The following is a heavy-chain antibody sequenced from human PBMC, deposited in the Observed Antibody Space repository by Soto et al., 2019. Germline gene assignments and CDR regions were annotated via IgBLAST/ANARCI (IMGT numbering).Heavy chain of an antibody. J-gene: IGHJ4*02. CDR3: VSPITVELPHY. CDR1: GGSISSSSYY. V-gene: IGHV4-39*01. Sequence: QLQLQESGPGLVKPSETLSLTCTVSGGSISSSSYYWGWIRQPPGKGLEWIGSIYYSGSTYYNPSLKSRVNISVDTSKNQFSLKLSSVTAADTAVYYCVSPITVELPHYWGQGTLVTVSS. CDR2: IYYSGST. D-gene: IGHD1-7*01.